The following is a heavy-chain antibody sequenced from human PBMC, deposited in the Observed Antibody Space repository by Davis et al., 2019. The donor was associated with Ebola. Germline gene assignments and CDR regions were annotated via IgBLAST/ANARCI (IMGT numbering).Heavy chain of an antibody. J-gene: IGHJ4*02. Sequence: PGGSLRLSCAASAFTFSNYWMYWVRQAPGEGLMCVSRINSDGTFTTYADSVKGRFTISRDNAKNTLYLQMNSLRAEDTAVYYCARDANDYLQLSLLWGQGTLVTVSS. D-gene: IGHD3-16*02. CDR3: ARDANDYLQLSLL. CDR1: AFTFSNYW. V-gene: IGHV3-74*01. CDR2: INSDGTFT.